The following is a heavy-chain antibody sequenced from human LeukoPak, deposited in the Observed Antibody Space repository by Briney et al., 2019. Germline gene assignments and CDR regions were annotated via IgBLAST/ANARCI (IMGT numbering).Heavy chain of an antibody. J-gene: IGHJ4*02. CDR3: AKLRVGAIDY. D-gene: IGHD1-26*01. V-gene: IGHV3-7*01. Sequence: PGGSLRLSCAASGFTFSSYWMSWVRQAPGKGLEWVANIKQDGSEKYYVDSVKGRFTISRDDAKNSLYLQMNSLRAEDTAVFYCAKLRVGAIDYWGQGTLVTVSS. CDR1: GFTFSSYW. CDR2: IKQDGSEK.